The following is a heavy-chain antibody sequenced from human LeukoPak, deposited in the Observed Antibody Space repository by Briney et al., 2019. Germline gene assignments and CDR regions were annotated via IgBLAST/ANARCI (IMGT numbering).Heavy chain of an antibody. J-gene: IGHJ5*02. V-gene: IGHV3-64*01. Sequence: PGGSLRLSCAASGFSSSSFFTHWVRQAPGKGLEYVSGISANGGRTYYANSVKGRFTISRDNSKNTLYLHLGSLRPEDMAVYYCARGTRFITVAGTSLSFDPWGQGILVIVSS. D-gene: IGHD6-19*01. CDR3: ARGTRFITVAGTSLSFDP. CDR2: ISANGGRT. CDR1: GFSSSSFF.